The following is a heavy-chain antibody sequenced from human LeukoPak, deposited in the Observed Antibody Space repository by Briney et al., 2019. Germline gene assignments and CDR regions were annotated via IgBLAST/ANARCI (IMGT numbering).Heavy chain of an antibody. Sequence: GGSLRLSCAASGFTFSSYSMNWVRQAPGKGLEWVANIRQHGSETHYVDSVKGRFTISRDNSKNTLYLQMNSLRAEDTAVYYCARYYDFWSGYYRDYWGQGTLVTVSS. CDR2: IRQHGSET. CDR3: ARYYDFWSGYYRDY. D-gene: IGHD3-3*01. CDR1: GFTFSSYS. J-gene: IGHJ4*02. V-gene: IGHV3-7*01.